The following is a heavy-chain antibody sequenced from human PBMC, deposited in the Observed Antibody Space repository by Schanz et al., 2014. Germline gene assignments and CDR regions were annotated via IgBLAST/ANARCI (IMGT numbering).Heavy chain of an antibody. V-gene: IGHV4-39*01. CDR2: IYYTGTT. CDR1: GASISGSSDY. J-gene: IGHJ3*02. D-gene: IGHD4-4*01. Sequence: QLQLQESGPGLVKPSETLSLTCTVSGASISGSSDYWGWIRQSPGKGLGWIGNIYYTGTTYYNPSLNSRASISVNTSKNLLFHKLTSVTAADTAVFYCARRDNYLSAFDIWGQGTMVTVSS. CDR3: ARRDNYLSAFDI.